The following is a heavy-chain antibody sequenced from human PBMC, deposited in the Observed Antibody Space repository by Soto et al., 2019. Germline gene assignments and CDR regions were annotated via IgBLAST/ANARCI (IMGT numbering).Heavy chain of an antibody. J-gene: IGHJ4*02. CDR3: ARVWGLVS. V-gene: IGHV1-69*01. D-gene: IGHD7-27*01. CDR1: GGSLTSYP. CDR2: IIPIHGTT. Sequence: QMEQSGAEVRKPGSSVKVSCKPSGGSLTSYPMAWVRQAPGQGFEWMGGIIPIHGTTEYAQKFQGRVTITADESTNRATLELTGLTSEDTAVYYWARVWGLVSWGQGPLVTVSS.